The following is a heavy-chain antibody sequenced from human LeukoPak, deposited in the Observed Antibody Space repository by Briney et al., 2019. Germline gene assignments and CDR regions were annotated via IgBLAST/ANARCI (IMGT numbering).Heavy chain of an antibody. CDR1: GGSISSSNW. CDR3: ARGGWTRDAFDI. D-gene: IGHD6-19*01. V-gene: IGHV4-4*02. Sequence: PSGTLSLTCAVSGGSISSSNWWSWVRPPPGKGLEWIGEIYHSGSTNYNPSLKSRVTISVDKSMNQFSLNLSSVTAADTAVYYCARGGWTRDAFDIWGQGTMVTVSS. CDR2: IYHSGST. J-gene: IGHJ3*02.